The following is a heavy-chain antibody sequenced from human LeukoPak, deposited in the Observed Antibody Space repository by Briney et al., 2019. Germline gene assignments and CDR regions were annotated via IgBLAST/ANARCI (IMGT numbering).Heavy chain of an antibody. CDR3: ARDLGFIVVVPAAIDR. Sequence: PGGSLRLSCAASGFTFSSYGMHWVRQAPGKGLEWVAVISYDGSNKYYADSVKGRFTISRDNSKNTLYLQMNSLRAEDTAVYYCARDLGFIVVVPAAIDRWGQGTLVTVSS. CDR1: GFTFSSYG. CDR2: ISYDGSNK. V-gene: IGHV3-30*03. D-gene: IGHD2-2*02. J-gene: IGHJ4*02.